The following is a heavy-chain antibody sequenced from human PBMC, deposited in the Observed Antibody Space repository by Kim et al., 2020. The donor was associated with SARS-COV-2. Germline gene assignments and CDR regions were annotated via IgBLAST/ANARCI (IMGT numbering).Heavy chain of an antibody. CDR3: ARRGYYDSSGPRED. J-gene: IGHJ4*02. D-gene: IGHD3-22*01. Sequence: SETLSLTCAVYGGSFSGYYWSWIRQPPGKGLEWIGEINHSGSTNYNPSLKSRVTISVDTSKNQFSLKLSSVTAADTAVYYCARRGYYDSSGPREDWGQGTLVTVSS. CDR1: GGSFSGYY. V-gene: IGHV4-34*01. CDR2: INHSGST.